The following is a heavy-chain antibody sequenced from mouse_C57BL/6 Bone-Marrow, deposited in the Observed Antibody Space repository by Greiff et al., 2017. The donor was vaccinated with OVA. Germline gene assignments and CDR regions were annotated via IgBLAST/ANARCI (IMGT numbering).Heavy chain of an antibody. CDR1: GYTFTSYG. J-gene: IGHJ1*03. CDR3: AKGSYGYFDV. CDR2: IYPRSGNT. Sequence: QVQLKESGAELARPGASVKLSCKASGYTFTSYGISWVKQRTGQGLEWIGEIYPRSGNTYYNEKFKGKATLTADKSSSTAYMELRSLTSEDSAVYFCAKGSYGYFDVWGTGTTVTVSA. V-gene: IGHV1-81*01.